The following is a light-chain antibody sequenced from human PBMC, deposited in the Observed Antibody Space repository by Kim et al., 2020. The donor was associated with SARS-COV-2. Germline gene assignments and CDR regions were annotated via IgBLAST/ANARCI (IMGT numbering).Light chain of an antibody. J-gene: IGKJ5*01. Sequence: EVVLTQSPATLSLSPGESVTLSCRASQTVKADYLAWYQQRPGQPPRLLINDASRRAPGLPDRLRGSGSGSDFTLTISRLEPEDFAVYYCLQYGASPFTFGQGTRLEIK. CDR1: QTVKADY. CDR3: LQYGASPFT. V-gene: IGKV3-20*01. CDR2: DAS.